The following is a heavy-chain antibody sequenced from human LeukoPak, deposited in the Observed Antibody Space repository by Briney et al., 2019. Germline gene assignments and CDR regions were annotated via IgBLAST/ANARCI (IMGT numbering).Heavy chain of an antibody. J-gene: IGHJ4*02. CDR2: MNPNSGNT. D-gene: IGHD3-9*01. Sequence: ASVKVSCKASGYTFTSYDINWVRQATGQGLEWMGWMNPNSGNTGYAQKFQGRVTMTRNTSISTAYMELSSLRSEDTAVYYCARLRYFDWYFDYWGQGTLVTVSS. CDR3: ARLRYFDWYFDY. CDR1: GYTFTSYD. V-gene: IGHV1-8*01.